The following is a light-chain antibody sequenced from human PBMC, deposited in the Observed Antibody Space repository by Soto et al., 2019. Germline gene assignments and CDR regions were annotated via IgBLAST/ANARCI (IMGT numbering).Light chain of an antibody. J-gene: IGLJ2*01. Sequence: QSVLTQPPSVSAAPGQKVTISCSGSSSNIGNNYVSWYQQLPGTAPKLLIYDNNKRPPGIPDRFSGSKSGTSATLGITGLQTGDEADYCCATWDGSLSAVVFGGGTKLTVL. CDR2: DNN. CDR1: SSNIGNNY. V-gene: IGLV1-51*01. CDR3: ATWDGSLSAVV.